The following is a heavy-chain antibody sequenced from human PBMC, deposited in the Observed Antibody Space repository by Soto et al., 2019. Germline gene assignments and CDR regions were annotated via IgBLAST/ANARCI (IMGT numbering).Heavy chain of an antibody. D-gene: IGHD3-22*01. CDR2: ISYDGSNK. CDR1: GFTFGSYA. Sequence: GGSLRLSCAASGFTFGSYAMHWVRQAPGKGLEWVAAISYDGSNKYYADSVKGRFTISRDNSKNTLYLQMNSLRAEDTAVYYCARDRVMTVVVPGPGYFDYWGQGTLVTVSS. CDR3: ARDRVMTVVVPGPGYFDY. J-gene: IGHJ4*02. V-gene: IGHV3-30-3*01.